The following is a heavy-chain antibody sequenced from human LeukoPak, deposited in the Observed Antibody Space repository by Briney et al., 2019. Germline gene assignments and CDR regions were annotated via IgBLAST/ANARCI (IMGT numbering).Heavy chain of an antibody. CDR2: IYYSGST. CDR3: ARQSSSWYGAFDY. V-gene: IGHV4-61*01. D-gene: IGHD6-13*01. Sequence: SETQSLTCTVSGGSVSSGSYYWSWIRQPPGKGLEWIGYIYYSGSTNYNPSLKSRVTISVDTSKNQFSLKLSSVTAADTAVYYCARQSSSWYGAFDYWGQGPLVTVSS. CDR1: GGSVSSGSYY. J-gene: IGHJ4*02.